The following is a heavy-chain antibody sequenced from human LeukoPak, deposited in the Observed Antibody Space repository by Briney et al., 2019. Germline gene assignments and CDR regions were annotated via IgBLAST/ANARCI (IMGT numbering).Heavy chain of an antibody. Sequence: PSETLSLTCTVSGGSISSDYWSWIRQSPGKGLEWIGYIYYSGTTSYNPSLKSRVTISLDTSKNQFSLKLTSVTAADTAVYYCASSRSGRYYFDYWGPGTLVTVSS. J-gene: IGHJ4*02. V-gene: IGHV4-59*01. CDR3: ASSRSGRYYFDY. CDR2: IYYSGTT. D-gene: IGHD5-24*01. CDR1: GGSISSDY.